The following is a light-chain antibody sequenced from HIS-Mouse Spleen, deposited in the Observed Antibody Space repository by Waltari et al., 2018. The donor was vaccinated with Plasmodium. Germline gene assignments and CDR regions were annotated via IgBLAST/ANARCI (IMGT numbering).Light chain of an antibody. CDR1: ALPKKY. CDR3: YSTDSSGNHRV. V-gene: IGLV3-10*01. Sequence: SYELTQPPSVSVSPGQTARTPCPGDALPKKYAYWYQQKSGQAPVLVIYEDSKRPSGSPERFSGSSSGTMATLTISGAQVEDEADYYCYSTDSSGNHRVFGGGTKLTVL. CDR2: EDS. J-gene: IGLJ3*02.